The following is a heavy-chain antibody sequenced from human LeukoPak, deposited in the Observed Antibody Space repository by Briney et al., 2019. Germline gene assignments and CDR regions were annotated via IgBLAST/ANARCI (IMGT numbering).Heavy chain of an antibody. J-gene: IGHJ3*02. Sequence: PGGSLRLSCAASGFTFSDYYMSWIRQAPGKGLEWVSAISGSGGSTYYADSVKGPFTISRDNSKNTLYLQMNSLRAGDSAAYYCAKLRSGTTGNVEIWGQGTMVTVSS. V-gene: IGHV3-23*01. CDR1: GFTFSDYY. CDR2: ISGSGGST. D-gene: IGHD1-26*01. CDR3: AKLRSGTTGNVEI.